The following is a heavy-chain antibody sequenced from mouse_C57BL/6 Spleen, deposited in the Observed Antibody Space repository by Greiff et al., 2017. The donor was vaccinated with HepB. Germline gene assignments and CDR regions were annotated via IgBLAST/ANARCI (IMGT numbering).Heavy chain of an antibody. Sequence: QVQLQQSGAELVRPGASVKLSCKASGYTFTDYYINWVKQRPGQGLEWIARIYPGSGNTYYNEKFKGKATLTAEKSSSTAYMQLSSLTSEDSAVYFCARAGVYYYGSSLFDYWGQGTTLTVSS. D-gene: IGHD1-1*01. V-gene: IGHV1-76*01. CDR2: IYPGSGNT. CDR3: ARAGVYYYGSSLFDY. CDR1: GYTFTDYY. J-gene: IGHJ2*01.